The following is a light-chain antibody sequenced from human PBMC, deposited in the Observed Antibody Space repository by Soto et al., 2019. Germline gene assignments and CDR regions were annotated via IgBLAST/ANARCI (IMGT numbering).Light chain of an antibody. Sequence: AIRMTQSPSSLSASTGDRVTITCRASQGISSYLAWYQQKPGKAPKLLIYAASTLQSGVPSRFSGSGSGTDFTLTISCLQSEDFATYYCLQYYSYPRTFGPGSKLDIK. CDR1: QGISSY. CDR3: LQYYSYPRT. V-gene: IGKV1-8*01. J-gene: IGKJ3*01. CDR2: AAS.